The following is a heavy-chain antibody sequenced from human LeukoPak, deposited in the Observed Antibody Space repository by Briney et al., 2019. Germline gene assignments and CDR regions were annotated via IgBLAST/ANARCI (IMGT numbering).Heavy chain of an antibody. CDR1: GFTFSNSW. D-gene: IGHD6-6*01. CDR2: INQDGSEK. J-gene: IGHJ4*02. V-gene: IGHV3-7*01. Sequence: GGSQRLSCAASGFTFSNSWMSWVRQAPGKGLEWVANINQDGSEKYYVDSVEGRFTISRDNAKNSLSLQMDSLRGEDTAVYFCARALGSSSADFWGQGTLVTVSS. CDR3: ARALGSSSADF.